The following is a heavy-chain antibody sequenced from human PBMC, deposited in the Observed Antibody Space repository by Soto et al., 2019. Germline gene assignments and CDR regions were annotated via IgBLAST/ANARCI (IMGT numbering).Heavy chain of an antibody. D-gene: IGHD1-1*01. CDR1: GFSFSTYG. V-gene: IGHV3-23*01. CDR3: AKWNGYGDY. CDR2: VSGGSGVT. Sequence: EVQLLESGGGLVQPGGSLRLSCAVSGFSFSTYGVTWVRQAPGKGLEWVSGVSGGSGVTHYADPVKGRFTITGDNSKNTVYLHMNSLRVEDTAVYYCAKWNGYGDYWGQGTLVTVSS. J-gene: IGHJ4*02.